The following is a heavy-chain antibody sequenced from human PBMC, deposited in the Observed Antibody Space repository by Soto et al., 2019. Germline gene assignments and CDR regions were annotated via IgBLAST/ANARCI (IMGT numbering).Heavy chain of an antibody. CDR2: ISASNGNT. Sequence: QVPLVQSGGEVKKPWASVKVSCKASGYTFVNHGISWVRQAPGQGLEWLGWISASNGNTNYAQKFQGRVTMTTDTSTSTAYMELRSLRSDDTAVYYCARDQTIWLNDVADFWGQGTMVTVSS. J-gene: IGHJ3*01. D-gene: IGHD5-12*01. CDR3: ARDQTIWLNDVADF. CDR1: GYTFVNHG. V-gene: IGHV1-18*01.